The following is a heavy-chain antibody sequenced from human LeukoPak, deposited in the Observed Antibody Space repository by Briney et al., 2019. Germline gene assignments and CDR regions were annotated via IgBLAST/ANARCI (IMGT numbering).Heavy chain of an antibody. J-gene: IGHJ6*02. D-gene: IGHD3-22*01. V-gene: IGHV3-74*01. CDR2: INSDGSST. Sequence: GGFLRLSCAASGFTFSSYWMHWVRQAPGKGLVWVSRINSDGSSTSYADSVKGRFTISRDNAKNTLYLQMNSLRAEDTAVYYCARVGDSSGYYGYYYYYYGMDVWGQGTTVTVSS. CDR1: GFTFSSYW. CDR3: ARVGDSSGYYGYYYYYYGMDV.